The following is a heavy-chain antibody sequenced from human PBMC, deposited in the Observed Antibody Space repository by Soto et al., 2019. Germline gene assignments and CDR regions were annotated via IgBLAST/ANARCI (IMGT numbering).Heavy chain of an antibody. J-gene: IGHJ4*02. V-gene: IGHV1-3*01. Sequence: ASLKVSCKASGYTFTSYAMHWVRQAPGQRLEWMGWINAGNGNTKYSQKFQGRVTMTRDTSASRAYMGVSSLGAEATAVYYCGRGLNGNLEYFDYWGKGRLV. D-gene: IGHD2-8*01. CDR2: INAGNGNT. CDR1: GYTFTSYA. CDR3: GRGLNGNLEYFDY.